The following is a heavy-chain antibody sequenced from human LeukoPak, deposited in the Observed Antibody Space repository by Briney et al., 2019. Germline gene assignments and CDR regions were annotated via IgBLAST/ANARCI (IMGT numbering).Heavy chain of an antibody. CDR3: ATGYTSGTRIDY. CDR1: GFTFSAFS. J-gene: IGHJ4*02. D-gene: IGHD6-19*01. Sequence: GGSLRLSCAASGFTFSAFSMNWVRQAPGKGLEWVSAISSSSSDIYYTDSVKGRFTVSRDNANNFLYLQVSSLRAEDTAVYYCATGYTSGTRIDYWGQGTLVSVSS. V-gene: IGHV3-21*01. CDR2: ISSSSSDI.